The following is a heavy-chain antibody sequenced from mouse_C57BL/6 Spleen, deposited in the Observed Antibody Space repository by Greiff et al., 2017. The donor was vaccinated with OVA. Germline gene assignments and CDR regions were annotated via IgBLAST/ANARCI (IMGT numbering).Heavy chain of an antibody. CDR3: ARPVYYDLAWFSF. D-gene: IGHD2-4*01. Sequence: QVQLQQSGPELVKPGASVKISCKASGYAFSSSWMNWVKQRPGKGLEWIGRIYPGDGDTNYNGKFKGKATLTADKSSSTAYMQLSSLTSEDSAVYFCARPVYYDLAWFSFWGKETGHCLC. CDR2: IYPGDGDT. CDR1: GYAFSSSW. V-gene: IGHV1-82*01. J-gene: IGHJ3*01.